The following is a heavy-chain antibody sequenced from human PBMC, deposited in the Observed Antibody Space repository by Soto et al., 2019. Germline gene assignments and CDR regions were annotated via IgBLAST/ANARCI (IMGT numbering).Heavy chain of an antibody. CDR2: IYYSGST. D-gene: IGHD3-10*01. CDR1: GGSISSGNYY. CDR3: ARELYYYGSGSYYNAPRFDP. Sequence: NPSETLSLTCTVSGGSISSGNYYWSWIRQPPGKGLEWIGYIYYSGSTYYSPSLKSRVTISVDTSKNQFSLKLSSVTAADTAVYYCARELYYYGSGSYYNAPRFDPWGQGTLVTVSS. V-gene: IGHV4-30-4*01. J-gene: IGHJ5*02.